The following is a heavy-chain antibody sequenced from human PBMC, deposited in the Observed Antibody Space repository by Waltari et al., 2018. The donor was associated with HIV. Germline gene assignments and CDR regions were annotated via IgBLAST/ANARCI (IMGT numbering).Heavy chain of an antibody. D-gene: IGHD4-17*01. CDR1: GFTFSSHW. V-gene: IGHV3-74*01. J-gene: IGHJ4*02. CDR3: TREGVETTAPADY. CDR2: SDGDGSGT. Sequence: EVQLVESGGGLVQAGGSLRLSCAASGFTFSSHWMHWVRQAPGKGLVWCARSDGDGSGTSYAYSVRGRFSISRENAENSLHLHMNSVRPEDTGLYYCTREGVETTAPADYWGQGTLVTVSS.